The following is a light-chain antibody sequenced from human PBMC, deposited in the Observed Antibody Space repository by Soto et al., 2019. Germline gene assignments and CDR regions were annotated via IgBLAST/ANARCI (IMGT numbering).Light chain of an antibody. CDR1: QNIISN. Sequence: EIVMTQSPATLSVSPGERVTLSCRASQNIISNLAWYQQKPGQAPRLLIYGASNRATGIPDRFSGSGSGTDFTLTITRLEPEDFAVYYCQQYGGSPRTFGQGTKVDIK. J-gene: IGKJ1*01. V-gene: IGKV3-20*01. CDR3: QQYGGSPRT. CDR2: GAS.